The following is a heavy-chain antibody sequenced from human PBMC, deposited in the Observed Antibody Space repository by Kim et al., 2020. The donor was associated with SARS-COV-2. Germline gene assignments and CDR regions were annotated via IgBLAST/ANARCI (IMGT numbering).Heavy chain of an antibody. V-gene: IGHV3-11*01. D-gene: IGHD6-6*01. CDR3: ARDKRVSSSPSDF. J-gene: IGHJ4*02. Sequence: GGSLRLSCAASGFTFTDYYMSWIRQAPGKGLEWISYITSNSDTIYYADSVKGRFTISRDNAKNLLYLQMNSLRAEDTALYYCARDKRVSSSPSDFWGQGTQVSLSS. CDR2: ITSNSDTI. CDR1: GFTFTDYY.